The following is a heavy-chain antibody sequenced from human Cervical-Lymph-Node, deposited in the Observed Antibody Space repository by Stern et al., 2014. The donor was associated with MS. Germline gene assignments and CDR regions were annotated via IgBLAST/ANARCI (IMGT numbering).Heavy chain of an antibody. CDR1: GGSISTDGYY. Sequence: QLQLQESGPGVAKPSQTLSLTCTVSGGSISTDGYYWTWIRQHPEQGLEWIGYIYYSGSTYYNPSLKSRVTMSLDTSKNQFSLNLSSVTAADTAIYYCARDDRGSSWYRFDFWGQGTLVTVSS. CDR3: ARDDRGSSWYRFDF. V-gene: IGHV4-31*03. J-gene: IGHJ4*02. CDR2: IYYSGST. D-gene: IGHD6-13*01.